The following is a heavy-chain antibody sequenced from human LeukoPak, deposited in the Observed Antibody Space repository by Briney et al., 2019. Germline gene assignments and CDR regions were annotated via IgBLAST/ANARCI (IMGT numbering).Heavy chain of an antibody. J-gene: IGHJ3*02. V-gene: IGHV1-69*05. CDR2: IIPIFGTA. Sequence: SVKVSCKASGGTFSSYAISWVRQAPGQGLEWMGGIIPIFGTANYAQKFQGRVTITTDESTSTAYMELSSLRSEDTAVYYCAALRTTFNAFDIWGQGSMVTVSS. CDR3: AALRTTFNAFDI. D-gene: IGHD1-1*01. CDR1: GGTFSSYA.